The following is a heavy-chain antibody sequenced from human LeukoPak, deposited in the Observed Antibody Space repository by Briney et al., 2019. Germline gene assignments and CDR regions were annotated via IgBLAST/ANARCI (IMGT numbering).Heavy chain of an antibody. CDR3: AKGVVAATNAAYYGMDA. V-gene: IGHV3-23*01. CDR2: ISGSGGYI. D-gene: IGHD2-15*01. Sequence: GGSLRLSCAASGFTFSGFAMSWVRRTPGKGLEWVSGISGSGGYIYSADSVKGRFTISRDNSKNTLYLQMNSLRPEDTAVYYCAKGVVAATNAAYYGMDAWGQGTTVTVSS. J-gene: IGHJ6*02. CDR1: GFTFSGFA.